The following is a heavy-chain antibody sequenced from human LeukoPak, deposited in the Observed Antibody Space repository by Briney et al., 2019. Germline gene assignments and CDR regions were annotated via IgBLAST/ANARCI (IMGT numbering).Heavy chain of an antibody. V-gene: IGHV3-48*02. Sequence: GGSLRLSCAASGFSFSYYSMNWVRQAPGKGLEWVSYISRSSSTIYYADSVKGRFTISRDNAKNSLYLQMNSLRDEDTAVYYCARDAITMVRGVTFSGYYGMDVWGQGTTVTVSS. D-gene: IGHD3-10*01. CDR1: GFSFSYYS. J-gene: IGHJ6*02. CDR3: ARDAITMVRGVTFSGYYGMDV. CDR2: ISRSSSTI.